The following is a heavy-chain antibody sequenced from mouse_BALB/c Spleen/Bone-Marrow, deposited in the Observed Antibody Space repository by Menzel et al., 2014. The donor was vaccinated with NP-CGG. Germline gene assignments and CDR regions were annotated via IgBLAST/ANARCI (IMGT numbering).Heavy chain of an antibody. CDR2: IDPANGNT. Sequence: SGAELVKPGASVKLSCTASGFNIKDTYMHWVKQRPEQGLEWIGRIDPANGNTRYDPKFQGKATITADTSSNTAYLQLSSLTSEDTAVYYCARWGKLGRGYFDVWGAGTTVTVSS. V-gene: IGHV14-3*02. CDR1: GFNIKDTY. CDR3: ARWGKLGRGYFDV. J-gene: IGHJ1*01. D-gene: IGHD4-1*01.